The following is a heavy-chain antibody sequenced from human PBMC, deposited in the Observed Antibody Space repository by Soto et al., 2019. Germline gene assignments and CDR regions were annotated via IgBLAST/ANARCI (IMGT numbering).Heavy chain of an antibody. J-gene: IGHJ4*02. CDR2: IGDSSDNT. CDR3: AKDLTGDSGQGHLCDY. V-gene: IGHV3-23*01. D-gene: IGHD7-27*01. Sequence: GEPLKISCAASGFTFSTYDMSWVRQAPGKGLEWVSTIGDSSDNTFYADSVRGRFTISRDNSKNTLYLQMNSLRAEDTAMYYCAKDLTGDSGQGHLCDYWGQGVLVTVSS. CDR1: GFTFSTYD.